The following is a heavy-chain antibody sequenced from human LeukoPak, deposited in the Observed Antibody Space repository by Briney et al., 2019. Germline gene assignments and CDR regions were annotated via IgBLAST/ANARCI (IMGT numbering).Heavy chain of an antibody. D-gene: IGHD5-24*01. Sequence: PSETLSLTCAVYGGSFSGYYWSWIRQAAGKGLEWVSYISSSGRAYTYYADSVKGRFTISRDNSKNTLYLLMNSLRVDDTAVYYCAKAVDLATISVDIWGQGTMVTVSS. CDR3: AKAVDLATISVDI. V-gene: IGHV3-11*05. J-gene: IGHJ3*02. CDR2: ISSSGRAYT. CDR1: GGSFSGYY.